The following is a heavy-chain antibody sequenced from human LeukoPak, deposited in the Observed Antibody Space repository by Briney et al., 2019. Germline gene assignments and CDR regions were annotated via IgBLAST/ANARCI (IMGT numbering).Heavy chain of an antibody. Sequence: SETLSLTCTVSGGSISSGGYYWSWIRQHPGKGLEWIGYIYYSGSTYYIPSLKSRVTISVDTSKNQFSLKLSSVTAADTAVYYCARSDSGSYPVFDYWGQGTRVTVSS. V-gene: IGHV4-31*03. CDR2: IYYSGST. J-gene: IGHJ4*02. CDR1: GGSISSGGYY. CDR3: ARSDSGSYPVFDY. D-gene: IGHD1-26*01.